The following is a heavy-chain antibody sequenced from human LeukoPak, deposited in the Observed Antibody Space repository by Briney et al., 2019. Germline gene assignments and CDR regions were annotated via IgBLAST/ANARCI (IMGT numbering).Heavy chain of an antibody. CDR2: IYYSGST. CDR1: GGSISSGGYY. CDR3: ARDRDGYNLSHDAFDI. V-gene: IGHV4-31*03. Sequence: PSQTLSLTCTVSGGSISSGGYYWSWIRQHPGKGLEWIGYIYYSGSTYYNPSLKSRVTISVDTSKNQFSLKLSSVTAADTAVYYCARDRDGYNLSHDAFDIWGQGAVVTVSS. J-gene: IGHJ3*02. D-gene: IGHD5-24*01.